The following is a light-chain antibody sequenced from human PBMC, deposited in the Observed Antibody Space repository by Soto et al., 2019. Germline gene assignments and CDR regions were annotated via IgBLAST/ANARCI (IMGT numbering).Light chain of an antibody. V-gene: IGLV2-14*01. Sequence: QSALTQPASVSGSPGQSITISCTGTSSDVGDYDYVSWYQQHPGKAPKLMISEVSNRPSGVSNRFSASKSGNTASLTISGLQPEDEADYYCSSYATSGTLVFGGGTQLTVL. J-gene: IGLJ2*01. CDR2: EVS. CDR3: SSYATSGTLV. CDR1: SSDVGDYDY.